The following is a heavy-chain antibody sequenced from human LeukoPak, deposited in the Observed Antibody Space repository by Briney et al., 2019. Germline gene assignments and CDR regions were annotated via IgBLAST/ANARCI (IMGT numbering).Heavy chain of an antibody. J-gene: IGHJ4*02. CDR2: ISGSGGST. CDR1: GFTFSSYA. CDR3: ANDVVVVEVDAIGELDC. D-gene: IGHD2-15*01. Sequence: TGGSLRLSCAASGFTFSSYAMKWVRQAPGKGLVGVSGISGSGGSTYYEVHVRVRLTIYRDNSKNTLYLQMSRIRAEDAVIYYCANDVVVVEVDAIGELDCWGQGALVTVSS. V-gene: IGHV3-23*01.